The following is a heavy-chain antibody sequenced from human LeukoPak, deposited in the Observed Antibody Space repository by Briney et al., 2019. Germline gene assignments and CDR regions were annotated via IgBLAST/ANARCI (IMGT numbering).Heavy chain of an antibody. CDR2: IYDSGST. J-gene: IGHJ4*02. CDR1: GGSIHSFY. CDR3: ARDSSGWYKGFFDY. Sequence: PSETLSLTCTVSGGSIHSFYWSWIRQPPGKGLEWIGYIYDSGSTNYNPSLKSRDTISVDTSKNQFSLKLSSVTAADTAVYYCARDSSGWYKGFFDYWGQGTLVIVSS. V-gene: IGHV4-59*01. D-gene: IGHD6-19*01.